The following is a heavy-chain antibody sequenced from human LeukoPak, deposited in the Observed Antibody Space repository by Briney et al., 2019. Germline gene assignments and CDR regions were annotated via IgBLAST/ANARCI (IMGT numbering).Heavy chain of an antibody. CDR2: IIPIFGTA. J-gene: IGHJ4*02. CDR3: AKQEHIVVVTAIDY. CDR1: GGTFSSYA. Sequence: GSSVKVSCKASGGTFSSYAISWVRQAPGQGLEWMGGIIPIFGTANYAQKFQGRVTITADESTSTAYMELSSLRAEDTAVYYCAKQEHIVVVTAIDYWGQGTLVTVSS. V-gene: IGHV1-69*01. D-gene: IGHD2-21*02.